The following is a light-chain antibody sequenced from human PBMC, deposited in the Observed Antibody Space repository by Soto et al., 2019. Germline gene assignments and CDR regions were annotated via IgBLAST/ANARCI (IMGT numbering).Light chain of an antibody. V-gene: IGKV1-5*03. Sequence: DIQLTQSPSTLAASVGDRVTITCRASQSISSWLAWYQQKPGKAPKLLIYKASSLESGVPSRFSGSGSGTEFTLTISSLQPDDLATYYCQQYNSYSPWTFGQGTKVDNK. CDR3: QQYNSYSPWT. CDR2: KAS. CDR1: QSISSW. J-gene: IGKJ1*01.